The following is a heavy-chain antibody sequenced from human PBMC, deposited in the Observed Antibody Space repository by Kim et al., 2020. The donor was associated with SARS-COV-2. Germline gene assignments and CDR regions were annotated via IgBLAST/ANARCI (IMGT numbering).Heavy chain of an antibody. J-gene: IGHJ4*02. D-gene: IGHD3-10*01. Sequence: GGSLRLSCAVSGFTFTDYYMTWIRQAPGKGLEHISYISPTGSRVYHGPSVKGRFTASRDNAKNSLYLDLNSLSPEDTGVYYCARLELTSFMDYWGQGALVTVTS. CDR2: ISPTGSRV. CDR1: GFTFTDYY. V-gene: IGHV3-11*04. CDR3: ARLELTSFMDY.